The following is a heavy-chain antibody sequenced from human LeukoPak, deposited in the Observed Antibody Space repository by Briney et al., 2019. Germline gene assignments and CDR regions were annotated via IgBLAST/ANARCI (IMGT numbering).Heavy chain of an antibody. V-gene: IGHV1-8*01. D-gene: IGHD2-15*01. Sequence: PKASVKVSCKASGYTFTSYDINWVRQATGQGLEWMGWMNPNSGNTGCAQKFQGRVTMTRNTSISTAYMELCSLRSEDTAVYYCARAGGYCGRISCPYYFDYWGQGSLVAVSS. CDR1: GYTFTSYD. CDR3: ARAGGYCGRISCPYYFDY. J-gene: IGHJ4*02. CDR2: MNPNSGNT.